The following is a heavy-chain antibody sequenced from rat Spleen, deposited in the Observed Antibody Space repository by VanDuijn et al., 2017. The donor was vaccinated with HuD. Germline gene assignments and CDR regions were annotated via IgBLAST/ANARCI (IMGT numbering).Heavy chain of an antibody. Sequence: EVQLVESDGGLVQPGRSLKLSCAASGFTFSDYYMAWVRQAPTKGLEWVATISYDGGRNFYRDSVKGRFTISRDNAKNSLYLQMDSLRSEDTATYYCTTGLQWFFDYWGQGVMVTVSS. CDR3: TTGLQWFFDY. J-gene: IGHJ2*01. V-gene: IGHV5-20*01. CDR2: ISYDGGRN. D-gene: IGHD1-1*01. CDR1: GFTFSDYY.